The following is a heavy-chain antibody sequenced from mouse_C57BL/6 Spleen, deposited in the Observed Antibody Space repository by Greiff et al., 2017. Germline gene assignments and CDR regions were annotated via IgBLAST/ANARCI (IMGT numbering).Heavy chain of an antibody. CDR3: AEGLGPFAY. J-gene: IGHJ3*01. D-gene: IGHD4-1*01. V-gene: IGHV1-82*01. CDR1: GYAFSSSW. Sequence: QVQLQQSGPELVKPGASVKISCKASGYAFSSSWMNWVKQRPGKGLEWIGRIYPGDGDTNYNGKFKGKATLTADKSSSTAYMQLSSLTSEDSAVYFCAEGLGPFAYWGQGTLVTVSA. CDR2: IYPGDGDT.